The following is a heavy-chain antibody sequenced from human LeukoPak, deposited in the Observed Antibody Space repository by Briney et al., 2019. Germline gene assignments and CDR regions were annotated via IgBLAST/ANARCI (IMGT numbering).Heavy chain of an antibody. CDR2: IIPILGTA. Sequence: GASVKVSCKASGGTFSSYAISWVRQAPGQGLEWMGGIIPILGTANYAQKFQGRVTITADESTSTAYMELSSLRSEDTAVYYCARGGDYDRYNWFDPWGQGTLVTVSS. V-gene: IGHV1-69*13. CDR1: GGTFSSYA. J-gene: IGHJ5*02. CDR3: ARGGDYDRYNWFDP. D-gene: IGHD3-22*01.